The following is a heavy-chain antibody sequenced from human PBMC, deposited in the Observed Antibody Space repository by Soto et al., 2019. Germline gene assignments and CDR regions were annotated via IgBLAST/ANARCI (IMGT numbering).Heavy chain of an antibody. CDR3: ASGLIPLTVVLTAIPGY. CDR2: INAGNGNT. CDR1: GYTFTSYA. V-gene: IGHV1-3*01. D-gene: IGHD2-21*02. Sequence: ASVKVSCKASGYTFTSYAMHWVRQAPGQRLEWMGWINAGNGNTKYSQKLQGRVTITSDTSASTAYMELSSLRSEDTAVYYCASGLIPLTVVLTAIPGYWGQGTLVTVSS. J-gene: IGHJ4*02.